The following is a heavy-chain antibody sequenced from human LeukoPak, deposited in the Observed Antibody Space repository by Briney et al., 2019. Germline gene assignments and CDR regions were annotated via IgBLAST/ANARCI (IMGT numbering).Heavy chain of an antibody. V-gene: IGHV1-69*05. CDR3: ARIKWELLGPFDY. CDR1: GYTFTSYA. J-gene: IGHJ4*02. Sequence: SVKVSCKASGYTFTSYAMNWVRQAPGQGLEWMGGIIPIFGTTNYAQKFQGRVTMTTDTSTSTAYMELRSLRSDDTAVYYCARIKWELLGPFDYWGQGTLVTVSS. D-gene: IGHD1-26*01. CDR2: IIPIFGTT.